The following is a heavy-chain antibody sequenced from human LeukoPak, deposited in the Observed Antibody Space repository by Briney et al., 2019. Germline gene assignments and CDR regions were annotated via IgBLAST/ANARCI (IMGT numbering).Heavy chain of an antibody. Sequence: PGGSLRLSCAASGFTFSSYDMTWVRQAPGKGLEWVSSISGSGANTYYVGSVKGRFTISRDNSKNTVHLQMSSLRAEDTAVYHCARVLKGESGALGVDVWGQGTTVTVSS. D-gene: IGHD1-26*01. J-gene: IGHJ6*02. V-gene: IGHV3-23*01. CDR1: GFTFSSYD. CDR3: ARVLKGESGALGVDV. CDR2: ISGSGANT.